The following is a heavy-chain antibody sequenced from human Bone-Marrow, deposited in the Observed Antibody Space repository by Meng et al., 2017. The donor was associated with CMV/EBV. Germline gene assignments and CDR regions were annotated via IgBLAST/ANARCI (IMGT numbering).Heavy chain of an antibody. CDR2: ISYDGSNQ. J-gene: IGHJ6*02. CDR1: GFTFSSSP. V-gene: IGHV3-30*04. D-gene: IGHD2-2*01. Sequence: GESLKISCAASGFTFSSSPMHWVRQAPGKGLEWVAVISYDGSNQYYANSVKGRFTISRDNAKNSLYLQMNSLRAEDTAVYYCARLSGQPWVVPAARYYYYGMDVWGQGTTVTVSS. CDR3: ARLSGQPWVVPAARYYYYGMDV.